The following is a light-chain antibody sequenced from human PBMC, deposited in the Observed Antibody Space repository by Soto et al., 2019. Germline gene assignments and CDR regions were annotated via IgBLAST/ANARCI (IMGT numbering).Light chain of an antibody. V-gene: IGKV3-15*01. CDR2: GAS. CDR1: QSVSTN. J-gene: IGKJ2*01. Sequence: EIGITQSPATLSVSPGERATLSCRASQSVSTNLAWYQQKPGQAPRLLIYGASTRATGSPARFSGSGSGTEFTLTISSLQSEDFAVYYCQQYNNWPPDTFGQGTKLEIK. CDR3: QQYNNWPPDT.